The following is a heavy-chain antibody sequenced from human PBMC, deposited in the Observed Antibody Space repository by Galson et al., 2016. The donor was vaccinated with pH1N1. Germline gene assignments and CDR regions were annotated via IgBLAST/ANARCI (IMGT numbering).Heavy chain of an antibody. D-gene: IGHD1-1*01. CDR1: GFSLSSNS. Sequence: SLRLSCAASGFSLSSNSMHWVRQSPGKGLVWVSRLRFDGTTTTYADSVKGRLTVSRDSAKNTLYLQMDSLRADDTAVYYCVRGTTAWSGFDYWGPGTLVTVSS. CDR3: VRGTTAWSGFDY. CDR2: LRFDGTTT. J-gene: IGHJ4*02. V-gene: IGHV3-74*01.